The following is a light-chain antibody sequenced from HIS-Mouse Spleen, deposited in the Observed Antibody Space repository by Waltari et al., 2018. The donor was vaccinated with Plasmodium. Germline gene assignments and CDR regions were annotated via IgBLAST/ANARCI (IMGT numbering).Light chain of an antibody. J-gene: IGKJ3*01. CDR1: QSVSSN. V-gene: IGKV3-15*01. Sequence: EIVMTQSPATLSVSPGERAPLPCRASQSVSSNLSWYQQKPGQAPRLLIYGASTRATGIPARFSGSGSGTEFTLTISSLQSEDFAVYYCQQYNNWSFTVGPGTKVDIK. CDR3: QQYNNWSFT. CDR2: GAS.